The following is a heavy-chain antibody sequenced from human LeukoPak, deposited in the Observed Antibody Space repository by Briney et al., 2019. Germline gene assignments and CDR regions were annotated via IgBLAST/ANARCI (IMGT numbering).Heavy chain of an antibody. CDR1: GFTFSSHA. Sequence: HPGGSLRLSCAASGFTFSSHAISWVRQAPGKGLEWVSVISGSGGRTYYADSVKGRFTISRDNSKNTVYLQMNSLRAEDTAVYYCAKDVWACGGDCYRNFQHWGQGTVVTVSS. J-gene: IGHJ1*01. CDR3: AKDVWACGGDCYRNFQH. V-gene: IGHV3-23*01. D-gene: IGHD2-21*02. CDR2: ISGSGGRT.